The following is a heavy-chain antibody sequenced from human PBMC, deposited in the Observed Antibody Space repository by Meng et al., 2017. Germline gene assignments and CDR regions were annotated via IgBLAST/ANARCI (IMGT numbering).Heavy chain of an antibody. J-gene: IGHJ5*02. CDR2: IIPIFGTA. Sequence: GAEGKNPGLSGKVSWKAHGGPSSRYAISWVRQAPGQGLEWMGGIIPIFGTANYAQKFQGRVTITADKSTSTAYMELSSLRSEDTAVYYCAREPRDGPKTNWFDPWGQGTLVTVSS. D-gene: IGHD5-24*01. V-gene: IGHV1-69*06. CDR3: AREPRDGPKTNWFDP. CDR1: GGPSSRYA.